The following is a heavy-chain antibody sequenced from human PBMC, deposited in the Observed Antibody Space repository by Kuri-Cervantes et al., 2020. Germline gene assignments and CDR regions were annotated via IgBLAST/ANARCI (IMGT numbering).Heavy chain of an antibody. D-gene: IGHD4-17*01. CDR3: AREYGDFDY. Sequence: GESLKISCAASGFTVSSNYMSWVRQAPGKGLEWVSVIYSGGSTYYADSVKGRFTISRDNSKNTLYLQMNSLRAEDTAVYYCAREYGDFDYWGQGTLVTVSS. CDR1: GFTVSSNY. J-gene: IGHJ4*02. CDR2: IYSGGST. V-gene: IGHV3-66*01.